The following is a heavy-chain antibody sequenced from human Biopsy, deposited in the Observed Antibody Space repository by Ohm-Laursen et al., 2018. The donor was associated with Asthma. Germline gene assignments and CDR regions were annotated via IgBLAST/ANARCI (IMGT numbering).Heavy chain of an antibody. D-gene: IGHD7-27*01. Sequence: ASVKVSCKTSGYTFIGYHIHWVRQAPGQGLEWMGRINPNSGGTNYAQKFQGRVTMTSDTSISTAYMDLSSLRSDDTALYYCARSQKSPGDRWFDPWGQGTLVTVSS. CDR1: GYTFIGYH. J-gene: IGHJ5*02. V-gene: IGHV1-2*06. CDR2: INPNSGGT. CDR3: ARSQKSPGDRWFDP.